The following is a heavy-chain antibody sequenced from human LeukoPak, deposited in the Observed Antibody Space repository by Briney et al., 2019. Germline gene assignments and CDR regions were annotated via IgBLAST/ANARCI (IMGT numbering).Heavy chain of an antibody. V-gene: IGHV3-23*01. CDR2: ISGSGGST. CDR3: AKLGEWAMIDKRGHWYFDL. J-gene: IGHJ2*01. Sequence: GGSLRLSCAASGFTFSSYAMSWVRQAPGKGLEWVSAISGSGGSTYYADSVKGRFTISRDNSKNTLYLQMNSLRAEDTAVYYCAKLGEWAMIDKRGHWYFDLWGRGTLVTVSS. CDR1: GFTFSSYA. D-gene: IGHD3-22*01.